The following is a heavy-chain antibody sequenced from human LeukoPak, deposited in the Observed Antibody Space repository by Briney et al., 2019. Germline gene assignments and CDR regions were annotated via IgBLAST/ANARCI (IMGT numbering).Heavy chain of an antibody. Sequence: GGSLRLSCAASGFTVSSYAMHWVRQAPGKGLEWVAVISYDGSNKYYADSVKGRFTISRDNSKNTLYLQMNSLRAEDTAVYYCARESVWFDYWGQGTLVTVSS. CDR1: GFTVSSYA. D-gene: IGHD2-21*01. CDR2: ISYDGSNK. CDR3: ARESVWFDY. J-gene: IGHJ4*02. V-gene: IGHV3-30*04.